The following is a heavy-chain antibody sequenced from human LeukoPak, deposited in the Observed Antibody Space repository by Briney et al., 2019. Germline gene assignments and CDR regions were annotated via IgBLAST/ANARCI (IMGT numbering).Heavy chain of an antibody. Sequence: PSETLSLTCSVSGGSMNSYYWSWIRQSPGKGLEWIGYIYYSGSTNYNPSLKSRVTISVDTSKNQFSLKLSSVTAADTAVYYCARDSFTWGLAGFYYYYYGMDVWGQGTTVTVSS. CDR2: IYYSGST. CDR3: ARDSFTWGLAGFYYYYYGMDV. V-gene: IGHV4-59*01. D-gene: IGHD3-16*01. J-gene: IGHJ6*02. CDR1: GGSMNSYY.